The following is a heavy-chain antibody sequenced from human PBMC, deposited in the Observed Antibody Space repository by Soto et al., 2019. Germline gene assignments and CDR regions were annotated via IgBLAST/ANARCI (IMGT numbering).Heavy chain of an antibody. V-gene: IGHV1-46*01. D-gene: IGHD4-4*01. J-gene: IGHJ5*02. CDR3: ARDDYSNLIRSYWFDP. CDR1: GYTFTSYY. Sequence: GASVKVSCKASGYTFTSYYMHWVRQAPGQGLEWMGIINPSGGSTSYAQKFQGRVTMTRDTSTSTAYMELSSLRSDDTAVYYCARDDYSNLIRSYWFDPRGQGTLVTVSS. CDR2: INPSGGST.